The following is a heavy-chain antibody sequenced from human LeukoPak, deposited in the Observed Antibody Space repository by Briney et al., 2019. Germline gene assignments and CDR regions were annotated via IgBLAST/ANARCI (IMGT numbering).Heavy chain of an antibody. J-gene: IGHJ6*04. CDR1: GLTFSSYS. CDR3: ARDTHNWKGTDYYYYGMDV. CDR2: ISSSSSYI. D-gene: IGHD1-1*01. Sequence: GGSLRLSCAACGLTFSSYSMNWVRQAPGKGLEWVSSISSSSSYIYYADSVKGRFTISRDNAKNSLYLQMNSLRAEDTAVYYCARDTHNWKGTDYYYYGMDVWGKGTTVTVSS. V-gene: IGHV3-21*01.